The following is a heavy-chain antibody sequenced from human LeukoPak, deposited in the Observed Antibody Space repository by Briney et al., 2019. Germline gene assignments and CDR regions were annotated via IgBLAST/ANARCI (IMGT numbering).Heavy chain of an antibody. CDR3: ARLGEPEVYFDY. CDR1: GYTFTGYY. J-gene: IGHJ4*02. Sequence: AASVKLSCKASGYTFTGYYMHWVPQAPGQGLEWMGWINPNSGGTNYAQKFQGRVTMTRDTSISTAYMELSRLRSDDTAVYYCARLGEPEVYFDYWGQGTLVTVSS. V-gene: IGHV1-2*02. CDR2: INPNSGGT. D-gene: IGHD3-16*01.